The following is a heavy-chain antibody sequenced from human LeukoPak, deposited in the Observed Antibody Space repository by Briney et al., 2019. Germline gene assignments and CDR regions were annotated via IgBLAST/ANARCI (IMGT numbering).Heavy chain of an antibody. CDR1: SGSIDSYY. CDR2: INHSGST. D-gene: IGHD4-17*01. CDR3: ARNPFDGDLPKVFDY. V-gene: IGHV4-34*01. J-gene: IGHJ4*02. Sequence: PSETLSLTCTVSSGSIDSYYWSWIRQPPGKGLEWIGEINHSGSTNYNPSLKSRVTISVDTSKNQFSLKLSSVTAADTAVYYCARNPFDGDLPKVFDYWGQGTLVTVSS.